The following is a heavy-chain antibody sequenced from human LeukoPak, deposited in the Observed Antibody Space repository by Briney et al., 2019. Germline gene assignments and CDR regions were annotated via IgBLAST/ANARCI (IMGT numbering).Heavy chain of an antibody. CDR1: GYTFTGYY. V-gene: IGHV1-2*02. Sequence: GASVKVSCKASGYTFTGYYMHWVRQAPGQGLEWMGWINPNSGGTNYAQKFQGRVTMTRDTSISTAYMELSRLRSDDTAVYYCARDLGMAGTPGGYWGQGTLVTVSS. CDR2: INPNSGGT. D-gene: IGHD6-19*01. J-gene: IGHJ4*02. CDR3: ARDLGMAGTPGGY.